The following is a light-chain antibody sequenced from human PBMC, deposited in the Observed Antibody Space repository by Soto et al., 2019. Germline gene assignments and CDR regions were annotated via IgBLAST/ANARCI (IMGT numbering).Light chain of an antibody. CDR1: QSVATN. CDR2: GAS. V-gene: IGKV3-15*01. CDR3: QQYGKSPLT. Sequence: EAGLTQSPATLSVSPGERATLSCRASQSVATNLAWYQQRPGQAPRLLIYGASKRAIGLPARFSGNGSGTEFTLTISSLQSEDFAVYICQQYGKSPLTFGGGTKVDIK. J-gene: IGKJ4*01.